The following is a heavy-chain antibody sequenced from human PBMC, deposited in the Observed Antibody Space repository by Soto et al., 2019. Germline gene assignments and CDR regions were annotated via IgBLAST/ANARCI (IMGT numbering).Heavy chain of an antibody. J-gene: IGHJ4*02. CDR3: ARDGAYYDFWSGYSSPYYFDY. V-gene: IGHV1-46*01. CDR1: GYTFTSYY. CDR2: INPSGGST. D-gene: IGHD3-3*01. Sequence: GASVKGSCKASGYTFTSYYIHWVRQAPGQGLEWMGMINPSGGSTSYAQKFQGRVTMTRDESTSTAYMELSSLRSEDTAVYYCARDGAYYDFWSGYSSPYYFDYWGQGTLVTVSS.